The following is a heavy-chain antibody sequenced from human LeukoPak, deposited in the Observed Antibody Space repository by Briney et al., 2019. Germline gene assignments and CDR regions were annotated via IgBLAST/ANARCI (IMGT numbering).Heavy chain of an antibody. CDR3: ARAFLDGSGYYYDGLRILDY. V-gene: IGHV7-4-1*02. CDR2: INTNTGNP. Sequence: ASVKVSCKASGYTFTSYAMSWVRQAPGQGLEWMGWINTNTGNPTYAQGFTGRFVFSLDTSVSTAYLQISSLKAEDTAVYYCARAFLDGSGYYYDGLRILDYWGQGTLVTVSS. J-gene: IGHJ4*02. CDR1: GYTFTSYA. D-gene: IGHD3-22*01.